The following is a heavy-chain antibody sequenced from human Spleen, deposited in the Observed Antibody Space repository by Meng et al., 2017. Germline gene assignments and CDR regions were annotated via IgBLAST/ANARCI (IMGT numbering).Heavy chain of an antibody. J-gene: IGHJ4*02. D-gene: IGHD6-13*01. CDR1: GGSINSYY. CDR2: IHYSGST. Sequence: SETLSLTCTVSGGSINSYYWSWIRQPPGKGLEWIGYIHYSGSTNYNPSLKSRVTISLDTSKNQFSLKLSSVTAADTAVYYCARTDRYNSTWSDYWGQGKPVNGAS. CDR3: ARTDRYNSTWSDY. V-gene: IGHV4-59*01.